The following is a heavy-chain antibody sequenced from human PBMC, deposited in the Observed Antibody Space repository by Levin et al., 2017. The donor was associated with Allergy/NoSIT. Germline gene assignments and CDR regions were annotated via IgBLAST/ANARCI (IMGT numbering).Heavy chain of an antibody. Sequence: SETLSLTCTVSGGSISSYYWSWIRQPPGKGLEWIGYIYYSGSTNYNPSLKSRVTISVDTSKNQFSLKLSSVTAADTAVYYCAREIEYGGTFDYWGQGTLVTVAS. CDR2: IYYSGST. V-gene: IGHV4-59*01. CDR1: GGSISSYY. D-gene: IGHD4-23*01. CDR3: AREIEYGGTFDY. J-gene: IGHJ4*02.